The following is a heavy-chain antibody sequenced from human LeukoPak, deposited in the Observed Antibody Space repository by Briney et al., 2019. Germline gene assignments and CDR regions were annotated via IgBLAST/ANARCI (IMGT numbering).Heavy chain of an antibody. CDR2: VTGSDGST. Sequence: SGGSLRLSCAASGFIFNTNAMTWVRQAPGKGLEWVSTVTGSDGSTFYANSVKGRFTISRDNSKNTVFLHMTSLRAEDTAVHYCTKFDYWGQGVLVTVSS. J-gene: IGHJ4*02. V-gene: IGHV3-23*01. CDR3: TKFDY. CDR1: GFIFNTNA.